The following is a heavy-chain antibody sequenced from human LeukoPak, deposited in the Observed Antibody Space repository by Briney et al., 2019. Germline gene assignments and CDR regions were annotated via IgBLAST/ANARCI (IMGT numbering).Heavy chain of an antibody. CDR3: ARDVDEVAATKGGYFYY. CDR1: AFTFSNYW. Sequence: GGSLRLSCAASAFTFSNYWMSWVRQAPGKGLEWVANIKPDGSEKYYVDSVKGRFTISRDNAKNSLYLQMNSLRADDTAVCYCARDVDEVAATKGGYFYYWVQGTLVTVSS. V-gene: IGHV3-7*01. J-gene: IGHJ4*02. CDR2: IKPDGSEK. D-gene: IGHD1-26*01.